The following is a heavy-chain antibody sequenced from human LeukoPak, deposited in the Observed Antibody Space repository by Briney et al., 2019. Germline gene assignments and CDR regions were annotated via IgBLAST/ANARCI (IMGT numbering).Heavy chain of an antibody. CDR1: GCTFTGYY. CDR2: INLNCGGT. J-gene: IGHJ6*03. D-gene: IGHD3-16*02. CDR3: ATDVGCLVRFGEVSGYIDV. V-gene: IGHV1-2*06. Sequence: SVKVSCKASGCTFTGYYMHLVRQAPGQGLDWMGRINLNCGGTNYAQKFKGRVTITGDTSINTAYMEVRGLKSAVNAMNRGATDVGCLVRFGEVSGYIDVWGKGTTVTVSS.